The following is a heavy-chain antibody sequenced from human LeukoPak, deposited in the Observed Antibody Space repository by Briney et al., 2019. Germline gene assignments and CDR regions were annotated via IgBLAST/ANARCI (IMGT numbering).Heavy chain of an antibody. J-gene: IGHJ4*02. CDR3: AKGHRDSSGYYYLYYFDY. V-gene: IGHV3-23*01. Sequence: PGGSLRLSCAASGFTFSSYAMSWVRQAPGKGLEWVSAISGSGGSTYYADSVKGRFTISRDNSKNTLYLQMNSLRAEDTAVYYCAKGHRDSSGYYYLYYFDYWGQGTLVTVSS. CDR1: GFTFSSYA. CDR2: ISGSGGST. D-gene: IGHD3-22*01.